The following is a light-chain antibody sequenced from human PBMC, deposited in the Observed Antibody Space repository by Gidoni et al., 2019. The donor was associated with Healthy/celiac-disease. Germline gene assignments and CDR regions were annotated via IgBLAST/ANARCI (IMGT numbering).Light chain of an antibody. CDR3: AAWDDSLNGPV. CDR2: SNT. CDR1: SSNIGSNT. V-gene: IGLV1-44*01. Sequence: GTPGQRVTISCSGSSSNIGSNTVNWYQQLPGTAPKILIYSNTQRPSGVPDRFSGSKSGTSASLAISGLQSEDEADYYCAAWDDSLNGPVFGGGTKLTVL. J-gene: IGLJ3*02.